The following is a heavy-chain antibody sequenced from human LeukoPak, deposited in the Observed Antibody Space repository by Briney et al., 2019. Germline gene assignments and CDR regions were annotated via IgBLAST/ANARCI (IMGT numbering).Heavy chain of an antibody. CDR3: ASWPGAWYGEDF. V-gene: IGHV3-7*03. J-gene: IGHJ4*02. D-gene: IGHD3-10*01. Sequence: GGSLRLSCAASGFPFSKNWMSWFRQPPGKGLEWGANIKQEGRAKNHENSVKGRFTISRDNSKNTLYLQMNSLRAEDTVVYYCASWPGAWYGEDFWGQGTLVTVSS. CDR2: IKQEGRAK. CDR1: GFPFSKNW.